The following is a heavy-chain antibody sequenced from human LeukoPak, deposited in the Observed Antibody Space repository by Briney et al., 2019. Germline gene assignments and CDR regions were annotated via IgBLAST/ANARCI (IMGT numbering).Heavy chain of an antibody. Sequence: GSLRLSCAASGFTFSSYWMSWVRQAPGKGLEWVANIKQDGSEKYYVDSVKGRFTISRDNSKNTLYLQMNSLRAEDTGVYYCAKDLSCGSRRAYWGQGTLVTVSS. CDR2: IKQDGSEK. V-gene: IGHV3-7*01. J-gene: IGHJ4*02. CDR3: AKDLSCGSRRAY. D-gene: IGHD6-19*01. CDR1: GFTFSSYW.